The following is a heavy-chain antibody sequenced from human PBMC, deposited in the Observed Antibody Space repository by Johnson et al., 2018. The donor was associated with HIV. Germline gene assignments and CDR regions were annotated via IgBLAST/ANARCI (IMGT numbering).Heavy chain of an antibody. CDR3: AKDLEEGQQWLIGAFDI. Sequence: VQLVESGGGLVQPGGSLRLSCAASGFTFDDSGMSWVRQAPGKGLEWVSGITWNGGSTGYADSVKGRFTISRDNAKKSLYLQMNSLRAEDTAVYYCAKDLEEGQQWLIGAFDIWGQGTMVTVSS. J-gene: IGHJ3*02. CDR1: GFTFDDSG. CDR2: ITWNGGST. V-gene: IGHV3-20*04. D-gene: IGHD6-19*01.